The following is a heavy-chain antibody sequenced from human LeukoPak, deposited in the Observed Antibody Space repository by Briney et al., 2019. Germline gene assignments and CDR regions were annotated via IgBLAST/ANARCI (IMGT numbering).Heavy chain of an antibody. V-gene: IGHV3-30*18. CDR3: AKEGTAQISTWYDN. CDR2: ISYEGRTM. CDR1: GFTFSNYG. J-gene: IGHJ4*02. Sequence: GRSLRLSCAGAGFTFSNYGMHWVRQAPGKGLEWLAVISYEGRTMYYADSVKGQFTISRDNSRNTLFLQMNSLSPDDTAVYYCAKEGTAQISTWYDNWGQGTLVTVSS. D-gene: IGHD2-2*01.